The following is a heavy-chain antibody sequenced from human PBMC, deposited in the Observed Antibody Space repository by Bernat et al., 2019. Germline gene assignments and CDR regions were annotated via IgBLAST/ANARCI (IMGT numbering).Heavy chain of an antibody. CDR3: GSDPPGGRSPVDF. V-gene: IGHV1-2*02. Sequence: QVQLVQSGAEVKKPGASVKVSCKASGYTFIDYYIHWVRQAPGQGLEWMGWINPKNGGTDYAQKFQGMLTMTRDTSISTVYMELTRLTSDDTAVYHCGSDPPGGRSPVDFWGQGTLVTVSS. J-gene: IGHJ4*02. D-gene: IGHD3-16*01. CDR2: INPKNGGT. CDR1: GYTFIDYY.